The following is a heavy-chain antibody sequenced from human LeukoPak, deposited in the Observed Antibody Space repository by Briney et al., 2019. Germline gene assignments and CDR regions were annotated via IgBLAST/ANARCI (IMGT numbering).Heavy chain of an antibody. Sequence: SETLSLTCSVSGGSLSSSDYYWGWIRHPPGKGLEWIGTMFYSGITYYSPSLKSRVTISVDTSKNQFSLKLSSVTAADTGVYFCARHGSSGVVITNFDYWGQGTLVTVSS. CDR3: ARHGSSGVVITNFDY. J-gene: IGHJ4*02. D-gene: IGHD3-3*01. CDR1: GGSLSSSDYY. CDR2: MFYSGIT. V-gene: IGHV4-39*01.